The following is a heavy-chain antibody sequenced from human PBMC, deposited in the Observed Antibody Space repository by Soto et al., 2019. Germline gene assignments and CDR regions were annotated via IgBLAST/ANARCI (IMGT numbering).Heavy chain of an antibody. Sequence: GESLKISGKGSGYSFTIYWISWVLQMPWKGLEWMGRIDPSDSYTNYSPSFQGHVTISADKSISTAYLQWSSLKASDTAMYYCARHYQASSPGGMDVWGQGTTVTVSS. CDR2: IDPSDSYT. J-gene: IGHJ6*02. V-gene: IGHV5-10-1*01. D-gene: IGHD6-13*01. CDR3: ARHYQASSPGGMDV. CDR1: GYSFTIYW.